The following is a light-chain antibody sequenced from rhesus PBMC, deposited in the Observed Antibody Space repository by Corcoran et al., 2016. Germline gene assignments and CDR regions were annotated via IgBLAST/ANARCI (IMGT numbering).Light chain of an antibody. J-gene: IGKJ2*01. Sequence: DIQMTQSPSSLSASVGDKVTITCRASQGISSWLAWYQLKPGKAPKLLIYASSSLQSGVPSRFSGSGSGTDYTLTISSLQPEDFTTYFCQHYNSLPFSFGQGTQVEIK. CDR2: ASS. CDR1: QGISSW. CDR3: QHYNSLPFS. V-gene: IGKV1-18*01.